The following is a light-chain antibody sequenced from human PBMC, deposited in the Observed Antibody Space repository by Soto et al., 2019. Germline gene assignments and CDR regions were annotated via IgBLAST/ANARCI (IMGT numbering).Light chain of an antibody. V-gene: IGLV1-51*02. Sequence: QSVRTQPPSVSAAPGQKVTISCSGSSSDIGRNYVSWYQHLPGTAPKLLIYENNKRPSGIPDRLSGSKSGSSATLGITGLQTGDEADYYCGTWDSSLTTYVFGPGTKVTVL. CDR2: ENN. CDR3: GTWDSSLTTYV. CDR1: SSDIGRNY. J-gene: IGLJ1*01.